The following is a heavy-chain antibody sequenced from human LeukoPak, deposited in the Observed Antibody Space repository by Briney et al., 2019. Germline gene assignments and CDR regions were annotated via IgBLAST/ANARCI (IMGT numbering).Heavy chain of an antibody. J-gene: IGHJ4*02. Sequence: GGSLRLSCAASGFTFRSYSMNWVRQAPGKGLEWVSSISSSSSYIYYADSVKGRFTISRDNAKNLLYLQMNSLRAEDTAVYYCARTYTRGSIVVVPAARAVRDLSYDYWGQGTLVTVSS. CDR3: ARTYTRGSIVVVPAARAVRDLSYDY. CDR2: ISSSSSYI. CDR1: GFTFRSYS. V-gene: IGHV3-21*06. D-gene: IGHD2-2*01.